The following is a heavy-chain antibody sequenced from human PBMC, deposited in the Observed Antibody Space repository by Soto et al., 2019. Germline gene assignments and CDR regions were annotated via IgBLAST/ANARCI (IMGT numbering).Heavy chain of an antibody. Sequence: GGSLRLSCAASGFTLRYYTMAWVRQAPGKGLEWLSAISGGGEATNYADSVKGRFIISRDNSKNMLYLQMNGLRAEDTALYYCAKGITGHYCMDVWGKGTTVTVSS. V-gene: IGHV3-23*01. CDR1: GFTLRYYT. CDR2: ISGGGEAT. D-gene: IGHD3-10*01. J-gene: IGHJ6*03. CDR3: AKGITGHYCMDV.